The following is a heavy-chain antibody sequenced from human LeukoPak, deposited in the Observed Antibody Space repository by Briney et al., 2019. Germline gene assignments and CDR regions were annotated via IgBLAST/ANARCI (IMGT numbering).Heavy chain of an antibody. CDR1: GGSISSYY. CDR3: ARAIWFGEGHDY. CDR2: IYSSGSP. V-gene: IGHV4-59*08. Sequence: SETLSLTCTVSGGSISSYYWSWIRQTPGKGLERIGRIYSSGSPNYNPSLKSRVTISVDTSNNQFSLKLNSVTAADTAVYYCARAIWFGEGHDYWGQGTLVTVSS. D-gene: IGHD3-10*01. J-gene: IGHJ4*02.